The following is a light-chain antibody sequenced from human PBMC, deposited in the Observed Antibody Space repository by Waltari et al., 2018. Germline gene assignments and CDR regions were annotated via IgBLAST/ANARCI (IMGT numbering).Light chain of an antibody. CDR1: VLPNQH. V-gene: IGLV3-25*03. Sequence: SSELTQPPSVSVSPGQTATIPCSGHVLPNQHAYWYQQKPGQAPVLVMKKDTERPSGIPERFSGSSSGATVALTISGVQAEDEADYYCQSADSRGSYHWVFGGGTKLTVL. J-gene: IGLJ3*02. CDR2: KDT. CDR3: QSADSRGSYHWV.